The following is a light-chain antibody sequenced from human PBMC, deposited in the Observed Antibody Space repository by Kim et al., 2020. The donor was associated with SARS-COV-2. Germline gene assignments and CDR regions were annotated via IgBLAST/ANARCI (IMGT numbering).Light chain of an antibody. J-gene: IGKJ4*01. CDR1: QSISTN. V-gene: IGKV3-15*01. CDR3: QQYNNWPLT. Sequence: VMTQSPATLSVSPGESATLSCRASQSISTNFAWYQQKPGQPPRLLIYGASTRATGIPARFSGSGSGTEFTLSISSLQSEDFAVYYCQQYNNWPLTFGGGTKVDIK. CDR2: GAS.